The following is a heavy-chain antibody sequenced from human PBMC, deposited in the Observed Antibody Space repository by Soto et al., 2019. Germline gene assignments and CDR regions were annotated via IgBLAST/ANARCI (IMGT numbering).Heavy chain of an antibody. CDR1: GGSVSSGSYY. D-gene: IGHD4-17*01. J-gene: IGHJ6*02. V-gene: IGHV4-61*01. CDR3: ARDGFENHGDYYYGMDV. Sequence: SETLSLTYTVSGGSVSSGSYYWSWIRQPPGKGLEWIGYIYYSGSTNYNPSLKSRVTISVDTSKNQFSLKLSSVTAADTAVYYCARDGFENHGDYYYGMDVWGQGTTVTVSS. CDR2: IYYSGST.